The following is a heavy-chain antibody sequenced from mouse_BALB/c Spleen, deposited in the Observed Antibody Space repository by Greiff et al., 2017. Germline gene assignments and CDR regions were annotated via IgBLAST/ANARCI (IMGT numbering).Heavy chain of an antibody. V-gene: IGHV1-69*02. CDR3: ARWYGNYYFDY. Sequence: VQLQQPGAELVKPGASVKLSCKASGYTFTSYWMHWVKQRPGQGLEWIGEIDPSDSYTNYNQKFKGKATLTVDKSSSTAYMQLSSLTSEDSAVYYCARWYGNYYFDYWGQGTTLTVSS. D-gene: IGHD2-10*02. CDR2: IDPSDSYT. CDR1: GYTFTSYW. J-gene: IGHJ2*01.